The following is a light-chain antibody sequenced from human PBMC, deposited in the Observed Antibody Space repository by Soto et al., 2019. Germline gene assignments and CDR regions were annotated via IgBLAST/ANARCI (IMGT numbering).Light chain of an antibody. CDR3: GSYTSSDTIV. V-gene: IGLV2-14*01. J-gene: IGLJ2*01. Sequence: QSALTQPASVSGSPGQSITISCTGTSSDVGGYNYVSWYQQHPGKAPKLMIYDVSNRPSGVSNRFSDSKSGNTASLTISGLQAEDEADYYCGSYTSSDTIVFGGGTKLTVL. CDR2: DVS. CDR1: SSDVGGYNY.